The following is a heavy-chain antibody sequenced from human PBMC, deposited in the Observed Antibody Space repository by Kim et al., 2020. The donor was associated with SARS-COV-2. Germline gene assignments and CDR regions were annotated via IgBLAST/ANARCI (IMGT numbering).Heavy chain of an antibody. CDR2: IYYSGST. D-gene: IGHD3-3*01. J-gene: IGHJ5*02. V-gene: IGHV4-39*01. CDR1: GGSISSSSYY. CDR3: ARHSLRFLEWASWFDP. Sequence: SETLSLTCTVSGGSISSSSYYWGWIRQPPGKGLEWIGSIYYSGSTYYNPSLKSRVTISVDSSKNQFSLKLSSVTAADTAVYYCARHSLRFLEWASWFDPWGQGSLRTVS.